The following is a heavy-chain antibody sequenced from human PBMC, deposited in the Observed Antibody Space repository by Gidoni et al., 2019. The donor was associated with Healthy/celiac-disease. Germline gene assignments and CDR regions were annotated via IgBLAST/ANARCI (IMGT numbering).Heavy chain of an antibody. J-gene: IGHJ4*02. CDR3: TRSPITMIVVVIPYYFDY. D-gene: IGHD3-22*01. CDR2: IRSKAYGVTT. Sequence: ELQLVESGGGLVQPGRSLRLSCTASGFTFGDYAMSWVRQAPGKGLEWVGFIRSKAYGVTTEYAASVKGRFTISRDDSKSIAYLQMNSLKTEDTAVYYCTRSPITMIVVVIPYYFDYWGQGTLVTVSS. V-gene: IGHV3-49*04. CDR1: GFTFGDYA.